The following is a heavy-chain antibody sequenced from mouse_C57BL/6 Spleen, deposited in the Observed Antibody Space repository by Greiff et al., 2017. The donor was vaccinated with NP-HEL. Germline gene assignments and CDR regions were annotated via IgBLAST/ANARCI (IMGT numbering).Heavy chain of an antibody. CDR2: IYPGDGDT. J-gene: IGHJ4*01. V-gene: IGHV1-82*01. CDR3: ARGLYYGYFYAMDY. D-gene: IGHD2-2*01. Sequence: VQLQQSGPERVKPGASVKISCKASGYALGSPWRNWVKQRPGKGLEWIGRIYPGDGDTNYNGKFKGKATLTADKSSSTAYMQLSSLTSEDSAVYFCARGLYYGYFYAMDYWGQGTSVTVSS. CDR1: GYALGSPW.